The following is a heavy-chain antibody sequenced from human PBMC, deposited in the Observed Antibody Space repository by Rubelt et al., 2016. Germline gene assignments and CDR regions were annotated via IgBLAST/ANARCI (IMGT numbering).Heavy chain of an antibody. CDR2: INHSGRT. CDR1: SGYY. V-gene: IGHV4-34*01. J-gene: IGHJ4*02. CDR3: AGVHDPHDY. Sequence: QVQLQQWGAGLLTPSETLSFSGYYWSWIRQPPGKGLQWIGEINHSGRTNYNPSLKSRVTISVDTSKNQVSLKLSSVTAADTAVYYCAGVHDPHDYWGQGTLVTVSS.